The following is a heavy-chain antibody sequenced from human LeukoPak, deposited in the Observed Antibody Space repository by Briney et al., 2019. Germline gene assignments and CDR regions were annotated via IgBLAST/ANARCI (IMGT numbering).Heavy chain of an antibody. V-gene: IGHV4-39*07. CDR1: SGSISTSNYY. CDR3: ARARRGYSPPGGY. J-gene: IGHJ4*02. CDR2: IFYSGST. Sequence: SETLSLTCTVSSGSISTSNYYWGWVRQPPGKALEWIGNIFYSGSTYYSPSLKSRVTISLDTSRNQFSLKLSSVTAADTAVYYCARARRGYSPPGGYWGQGTLVTVSS. D-gene: IGHD2-15*01.